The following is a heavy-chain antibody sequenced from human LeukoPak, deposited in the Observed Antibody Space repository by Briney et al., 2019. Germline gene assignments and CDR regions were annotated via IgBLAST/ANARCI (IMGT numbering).Heavy chain of an antibody. CDR3: ARDGRKYDFWSGYYFDY. D-gene: IGHD3-3*01. J-gene: IGHJ4*02. CDR2: IVVGSGNT. V-gene: IGHV1-58*02. CDR1: GFTFTSSA. Sequence: ASVKVSCKASGFTFTSSAMQWVRQARGQRLEWIGWIVVGSGNTNYAQKFQERVTITRDMSTSTAYMELSSLRSEDTAVYYCARDGRKYDFWSGYYFDYWGQGTLVTVSS.